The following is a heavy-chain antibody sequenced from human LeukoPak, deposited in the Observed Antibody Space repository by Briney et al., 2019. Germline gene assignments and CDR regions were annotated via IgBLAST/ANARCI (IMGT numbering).Heavy chain of an antibody. Sequence: ASVKVSCKASGGTFSSYAISWVRQAPGQGLEWMGGIIPIFGTANYAQKFQGRVTITTDESTSTAYMELSSLRSEDTAVYYCARVRYPVAATPGYYYYMDVWGKGTTVTVSS. J-gene: IGHJ6*03. CDR1: GGTFSSYA. CDR2: IIPIFGTA. D-gene: IGHD2-15*01. CDR3: ARVRYPVAATPGYYYYMDV. V-gene: IGHV1-69*05.